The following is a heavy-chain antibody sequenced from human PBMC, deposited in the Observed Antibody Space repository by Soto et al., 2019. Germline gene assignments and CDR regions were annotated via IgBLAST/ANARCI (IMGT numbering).Heavy chain of an antibody. CDR3: ARDLLPRDYSGMDV. CDR2: IWYDGSNK. J-gene: IGHJ6*02. V-gene: IGHV3-33*01. CDR1: GFTFSSYG. D-gene: IGHD1-26*01. Sequence: QVQLVESGGGVVQPGRSLRLSCAASGFTFSSYGMHWVRQAPGKGLEWVAVIWYDGSNKYYADSVKGRFTISRDNSKNTLYLQMNSLRAEDTAVYYCARDLLPRDYSGMDVWGQGTTVTVSS.